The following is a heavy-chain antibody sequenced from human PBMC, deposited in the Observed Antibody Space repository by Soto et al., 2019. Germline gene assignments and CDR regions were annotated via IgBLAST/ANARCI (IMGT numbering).Heavy chain of an antibody. CDR3: ATGITLVRGVTQNNWFDP. V-gene: IGHV1-18*04. D-gene: IGHD3-10*01. J-gene: IGHJ5*02. CDR2: ISAYNGNT. Sequence: ASVKVSCKASGYTFTSYGISWVRQAPGQGLEWMGWISAYNGNTNYAQKLQGRVTMTTDTSTSTAYMELRSLRSDDTAVYYCATGITLVRGVTQNNWFDPWGQVTLVTVS. CDR1: GYTFTSYG.